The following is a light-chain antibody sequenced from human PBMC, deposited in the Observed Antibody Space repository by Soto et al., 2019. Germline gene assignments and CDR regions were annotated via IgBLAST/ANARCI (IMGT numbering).Light chain of an antibody. Sequence: EIVMTQSPATLSVSPGERATLSCRASQSVSSNLAWYQQTPGQAPRLLIFDASTRATGIPARFSGSGSGTEFTLTISSLQSEDFAVYYCQQYGNGIGTFGQGTKVDIK. J-gene: IGKJ1*01. CDR3: QQYGNGIGT. V-gene: IGKV3D-15*01. CDR1: QSVSSN. CDR2: DAS.